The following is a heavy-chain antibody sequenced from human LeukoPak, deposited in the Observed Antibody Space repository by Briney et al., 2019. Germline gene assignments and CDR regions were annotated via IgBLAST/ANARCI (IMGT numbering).Heavy chain of an antibody. D-gene: IGHD1-26*01. Sequence: ASVKVSCKASGYTFTSYGISWVRQAPGQGLEWMGWISAYNGNTNYAQKLQGRVTMTTDTSTSTAYMELRSLRSDDTAVYYCARVSDGGSYHGRFGEAFDIWGQGTMVTVSS. CDR1: GYTFTSYG. CDR2: ISAYNGNT. V-gene: IGHV1-18*01. J-gene: IGHJ3*02. CDR3: ARVSDGGSYHGRFGEAFDI.